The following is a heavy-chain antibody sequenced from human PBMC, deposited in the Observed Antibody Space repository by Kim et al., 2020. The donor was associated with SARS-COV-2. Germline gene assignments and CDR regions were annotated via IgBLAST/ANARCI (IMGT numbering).Heavy chain of an antibody. V-gene: IGHV3-11*05. CDR3: AGVKLGSSSWYVLDY. J-gene: IGHJ4*02. D-gene: IGHD6-13*01. Sequence: ADPLKGRFTTSRDNAKNSRYLQMNSPRAEDTAVYYCAGVKLGSSSWYVLDYWGQGTLVTVSS.